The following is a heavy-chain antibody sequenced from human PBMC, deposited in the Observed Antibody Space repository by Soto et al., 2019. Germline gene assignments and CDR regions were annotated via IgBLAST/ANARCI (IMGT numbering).Heavy chain of an antibody. Sequence: QVQLVESGGGVVQPGGSLILSCAASRFTLSNCGMHWVRQAPGRGLEWVAMISHDGNEKHYIDSVKGRFTISRDDSKNTLYLQMNSLRAEDTAVYYCAKDLYTSGWYNYFDPWGQGTLVTVSS. CDR3: AKDLYTSGWYNYFDP. D-gene: IGHD6-19*01. CDR1: RFTLSNCG. CDR2: ISHDGNEK. J-gene: IGHJ5*02. V-gene: IGHV3-30*18.